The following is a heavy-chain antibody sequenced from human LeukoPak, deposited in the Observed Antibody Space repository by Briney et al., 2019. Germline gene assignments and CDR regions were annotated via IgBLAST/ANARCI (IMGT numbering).Heavy chain of an antibody. V-gene: IGHV3-48*02. D-gene: IGHD3-10*01. Sequence: PGGSLRLSCAASGFSFTGYSMNWVRQAPGKGLEWLSYIRSSGSTIYYADSVKGRFTVSRDNAKNSLYLQMNSLRDEDTAVYYCVRTVLGVSSCYDLWGRGTLVTVSS. J-gene: IGHJ2*01. CDR1: GFSFTGYS. CDR2: IRSSGSTI. CDR3: VRTVLGVSSCYDL.